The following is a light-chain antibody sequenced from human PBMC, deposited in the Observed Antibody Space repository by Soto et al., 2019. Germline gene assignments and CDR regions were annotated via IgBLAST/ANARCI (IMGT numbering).Light chain of an antibody. V-gene: IGLV2-11*01. CDR1: SSDVGGYNY. CDR2: DVS. J-gene: IGLJ7*01. CDR3: CSYAVSLSV. Sequence: QSVLTQPRSVSGSPGQSVTISCTGTSSDVGGYNYVSWYQQHPGKAPKLMIYDVSKRPSGVPDRFSGSKSGNTASLTLSGLQAEVEADYFFCSYAVSLSVFGTGPQLTVL.